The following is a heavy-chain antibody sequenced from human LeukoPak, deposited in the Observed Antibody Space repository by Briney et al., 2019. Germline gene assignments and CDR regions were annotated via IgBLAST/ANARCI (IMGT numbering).Heavy chain of an antibody. CDR1: GYTFTGYY. D-gene: IGHD6-19*01. Sequence: ASVKVSCKASGYTFTGYYMHWVRQAPGQGLEWMGRINPNSGGTNYAQKFQGRVTMTRDTSISTAYMELSRLRSDDTAVYYCARPIAVAGGLDYWGQGTLVTVSS. CDR3: ARPIAVAGGLDY. V-gene: IGHV1-2*06. CDR2: INPNSGGT. J-gene: IGHJ4*02.